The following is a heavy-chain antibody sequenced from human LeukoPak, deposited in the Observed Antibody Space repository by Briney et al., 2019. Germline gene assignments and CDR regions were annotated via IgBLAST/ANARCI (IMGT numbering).Heavy chain of an antibody. V-gene: IGHV4-30-2*01. CDR3: AREADFWTGSRGY. Sequence: PSQTLSLTCTVSGGSVSSGGFYWSWIRQPPGKGLEWIGYIYQSGSTYYNPSLRSRVTKSVDRPKNQFSLNLTSVTAADTAVYYCAREADFWTGSRGYWGQGTLVTVSS. CDR2: IYQSGST. D-gene: IGHD3/OR15-3a*01. CDR1: GGSVSSGGFY. J-gene: IGHJ4*02.